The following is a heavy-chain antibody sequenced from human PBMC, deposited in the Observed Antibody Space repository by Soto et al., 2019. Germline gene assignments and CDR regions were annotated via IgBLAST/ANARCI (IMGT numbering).Heavy chain of an antibody. CDR3: ATDIYDYVWGSYRQSGRDAFGI. Sequence: QVQLVESGGGVVQPGRSLRLSCAASGFTFSSYGMHWVRQAPGKGLEWVAVIWYDGSNKYYADSVKGRFTISRDNSKNTLYLQMNSLRAEDTAVYYCATDIYDYVWGSYRQSGRDAFGIWGQGTMVTVSS. CDR2: IWYDGSNK. CDR1: GFTFSSYG. J-gene: IGHJ3*02. V-gene: IGHV3-33*01. D-gene: IGHD3-16*02.